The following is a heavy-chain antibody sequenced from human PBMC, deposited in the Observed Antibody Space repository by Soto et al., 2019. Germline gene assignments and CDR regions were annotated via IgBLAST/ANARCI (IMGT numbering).Heavy chain of an antibody. CDR2: IIPIFGTA. Sequence: SVKVSCKASGGTFSSYAISWVRQAPGQGLEWMGGIIPIFGTANYAQKFQGRVTITADESTSTAYMELRSLRSDDTAVYYCARDGSYDVLTGYYYSFDYWGQGTLVTVSS. V-gene: IGHV1-69*13. D-gene: IGHD3-9*01. CDR1: GGTFSSYA. J-gene: IGHJ4*02. CDR3: ARDGSYDVLTGYYYSFDY.